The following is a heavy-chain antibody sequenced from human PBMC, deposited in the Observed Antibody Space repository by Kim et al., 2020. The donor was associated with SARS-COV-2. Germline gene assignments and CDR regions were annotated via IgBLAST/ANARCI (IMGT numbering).Heavy chain of an antibody. V-gene: IGHV3-43*02. D-gene: IGHD2-2*01. CDR2: ISGDGGST. J-gene: IGHJ4*02. Sequence: GGSLRLSCAASGFTFDDYAMHWVRQAPGKGLEWVSLISGDGGSTYYADSVKGRFTISRDNSKNSLYLQMNSLRTEDTALYYCAKVVCSSTSCIVDYFDYWGQGTLVTVSS. CDR1: GFTFDDYA. CDR3: AKVVCSSTSCIVDYFDY.